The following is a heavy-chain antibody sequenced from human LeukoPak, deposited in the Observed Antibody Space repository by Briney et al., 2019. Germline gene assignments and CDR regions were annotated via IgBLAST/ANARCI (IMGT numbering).Heavy chain of an antibody. CDR1: GFTFSSYE. CDR3: ARADRDGNKRFLD. J-gene: IGHJ4*02. CDR2: VSSSGTTT. V-gene: IGHV3-48*03. D-gene: IGHD5-24*01. Sequence: QPGGSLRLSCAVSGFTFSSYEMNWVRQAPGKGLEWVSYVSSSGTTTYYADSVKGRFTISRDNGKNLVSLQMNSLRDEDTAVYYCARADRDGNKRFLDWGQGTLVTVSS.